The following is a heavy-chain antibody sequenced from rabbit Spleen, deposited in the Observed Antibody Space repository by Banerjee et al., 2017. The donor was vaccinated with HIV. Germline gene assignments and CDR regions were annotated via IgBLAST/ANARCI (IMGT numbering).Heavy chain of an antibody. CDR3: TRDDGSGHYIDGYFNL. J-gene: IGHJ4*01. D-gene: IGHD1-1*01. Sequence: QSLEESGGGLVQPGASLTLTCTASGFTISGYHICWVRQAPGKGLEWIGCGYPDGIGSTAYASWAKGRFTISKTSSTTVTLQMTSLTAADTATYFCTRDDGSGHYIDGYFNLWGPGTLVTVS. CDR2: GYPDGIGST. CDR1: GFTISGYH. V-gene: IGHV1S40*01.